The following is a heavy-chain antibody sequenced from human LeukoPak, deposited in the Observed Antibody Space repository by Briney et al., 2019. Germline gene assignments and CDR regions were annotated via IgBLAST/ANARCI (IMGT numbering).Heavy chain of an antibody. CDR1: GGTLSNYV. D-gene: IGHD1-26*01. J-gene: IGHJ4*02. CDR2: IIPNFGTA. CDR3: ASRSIVGATENYFDY. V-gene: IGHV1-69*15. Sequence: SSVQVSRKASGGTLSNYVISWVRQAPGQGLEWTGIIIPNFGTANYAQKFQGRATITADESTTSAYMDLSSLRSEDTAVYYCASRSIVGATENYFDYWGQGTLVTVSS.